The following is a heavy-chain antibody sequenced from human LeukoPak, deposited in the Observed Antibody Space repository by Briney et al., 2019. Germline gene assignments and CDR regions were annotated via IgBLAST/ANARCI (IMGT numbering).Heavy chain of an antibody. CDR3: ARPYSDYDGPHY. D-gene: IGHD5-12*01. J-gene: IGHJ4*02. CDR1: GLTFSSYA. Sequence: GGSLRLSCAASGLTFSSYAMHWVRQAPGKGLEWVAVISYDGSNKYYTDSVKGRFTISRDNSKNTLYLQMNNLRTEDTAVYYCARPYSDYDGPHYWGQGTLVTVSS. V-gene: IGHV3-30-3*01. CDR2: ISYDGSNK.